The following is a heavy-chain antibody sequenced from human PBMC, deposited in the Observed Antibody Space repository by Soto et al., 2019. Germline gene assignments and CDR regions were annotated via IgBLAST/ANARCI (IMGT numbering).Heavy chain of an antibody. CDR3: ARTYYSSGYYYLDY. J-gene: IGHJ4*02. CDR2: ISYSGST. D-gene: IGHD3-22*01. Sequence: SETLSLTCTVSGGSISSYYWNWIRKPPQKRLEWIGNISYSGSTSYNPSLKSRVTISVDTSKNHFSLKLSSVTAADAAVYYCARTYYSSGYYYLDYWGQGTLVTVSS. V-gene: IGHV4-59*01. CDR1: GGSISSYY.